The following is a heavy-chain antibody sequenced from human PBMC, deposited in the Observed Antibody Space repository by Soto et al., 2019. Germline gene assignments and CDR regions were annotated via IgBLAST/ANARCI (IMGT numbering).Heavy chain of an antibody. CDR1: GFAFSRSA. CDR3: AKGGYRHACD. J-gene: IGHJ4*02. D-gene: IGHD3-16*01. CDR2: ISEGGGTT. Sequence: EVQLLESGGGLIQPGGSLRLSCAASGFAFSRSAMAWVRQAPEKGLEWVSSISEGGGTTFYAGSVEGRFTISRDNSKNTLYLQMNSVRADDTAVYYCAKGGYRHACDWGRGTLVTVSS. V-gene: IGHV3-23*01.